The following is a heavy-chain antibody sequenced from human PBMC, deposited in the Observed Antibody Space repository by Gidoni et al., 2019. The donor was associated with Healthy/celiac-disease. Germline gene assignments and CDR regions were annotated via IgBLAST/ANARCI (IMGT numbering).Heavy chain of an antibody. CDR3: ASLLGLRDLYYYYYYMDV. Sequence: QVQLVESGGGVVPPGRSLRLSCAASGFTFRSYAMHWVRQAPGKGLEWVAVISYDGSNKYYADDAKGRFTISRDNSKNTLYLQMNSLRAEDTAVYYCASLLGLRDLYYYYYYMDVWGKGTTVTVSS. J-gene: IGHJ6*03. V-gene: IGHV3-30-3*01. CDR2: ISYDGSNK. D-gene: IGHD3-16*01. CDR1: GFTFRSYA.